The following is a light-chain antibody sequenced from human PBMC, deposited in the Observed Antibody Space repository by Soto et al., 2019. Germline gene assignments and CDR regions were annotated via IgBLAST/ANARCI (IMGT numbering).Light chain of an antibody. CDR2: GAS. J-gene: IGKJ1*01. CDR1: QSVSSTF. V-gene: IGKV3-20*01. CDR3: QQYGISLRT. Sequence: EIVLTQSPGTLSLSPGERVTLSCRASQSVSSTFLAWYQQKPGQAPRLLIYGASNRATGIPDRFSGGGSGTDFTLTITRLEPEDSAVYYCQQYGISLRTFCQGTKVEIK.